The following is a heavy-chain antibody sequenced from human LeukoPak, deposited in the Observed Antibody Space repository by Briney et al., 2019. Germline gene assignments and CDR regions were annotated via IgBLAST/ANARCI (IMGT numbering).Heavy chain of an antibody. CDR2: IRYDGSNK. CDR1: GFTFSSYG. CDR3: AKDGFRQWLASTTYYYYMDV. J-gene: IGHJ6*03. D-gene: IGHD6-19*01. V-gene: IGHV3-30*02. Sequence: GGSLRLSCAASGFTFSSYGMHWVRQAQGKGLEWVAFIRYDGSNKYYADSVKGRFTISRDNSKNKLYLQMNSLRAEDTAVYYCAKDGFRQWLASTTYYYYMDVWGKGTTVTVSS.